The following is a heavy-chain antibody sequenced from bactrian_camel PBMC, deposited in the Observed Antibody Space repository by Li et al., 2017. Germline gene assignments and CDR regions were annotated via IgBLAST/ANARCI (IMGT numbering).Heavy chain of an antibody. V-gene: IGHV3S35*01. CDR1: GFTFSNDA. J-gene: IGHJ4*01. Sequence: VQLVESGGGLVQPGGSLRLSCAASGFTFSNDAMSWVRQAPAQELEWVSSITNDGVSIDYDSLKGRLTISRDNAKNTVYLQMNSLKPEDTAVYYCVRDLVMPDSTWFHEYNYWGQGTQVTVS. CDR3: VRDLVMPDSTWFHEYNY. D-gene: IGHD1*01. CDR2: ITNDGVSI.